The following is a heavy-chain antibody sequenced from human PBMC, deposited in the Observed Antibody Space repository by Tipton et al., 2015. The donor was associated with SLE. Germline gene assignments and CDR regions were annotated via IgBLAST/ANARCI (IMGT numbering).Heavy chain of an antibody. CDR3: ARDPGIANGMGD. J-gene: IGHJ6*02. D-gene: IGHD1-1*01. CDR2: IYGGGIT. V-gene: IGHV3-53*05. Sequence: GSLRLSCAASGFTVSSDYMSWVRQAPGKGLEWVSVIYGGGITYYADSVKGRFTISRDNSKSTLYLQMNSLRNEDTAVYYCARDPGIANGMGDWGRGTTLTVSS. CDR1: GFTVSSDY.